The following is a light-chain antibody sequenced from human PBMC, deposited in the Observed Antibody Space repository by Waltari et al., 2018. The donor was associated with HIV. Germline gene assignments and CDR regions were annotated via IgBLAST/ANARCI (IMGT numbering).Light chain of an antibody. CDR2: GNS. J-gene: IGLJ2*01. CDR3: QSYDSSLSAPVG. Sequence: QSVLTQPPSVSGAPGQRVTISCTGSSSNIGAGYDVPWYQQLPGTAPKLLIYGNSNRPSGVPDRFPGSKSGTSASVAITGLQAEDEADYYCQSYDSSLSAPVGFGGGTKLTVL. CDR1: SSNIGAGYD. V-gene: IGLV1-40*01.